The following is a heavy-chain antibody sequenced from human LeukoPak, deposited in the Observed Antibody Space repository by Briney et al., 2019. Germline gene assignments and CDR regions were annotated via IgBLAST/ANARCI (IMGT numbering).Heavy chain of an antibody. CDR2: ISSSSSYI. J-gene: IGHJ4*02. Sequence: PGGSLRLSCAASGFTFSSYGMNWVRQAPGKGLEWVSSISSSSSYIYYADSVKGRFTISRDNAKNSLYLQMNSLRAEDTALYFCARGGRDGYNLPGYFDYWGQGTLVTVSS. V-gene: IGHV3-21*04. D-gene: IGHD5-24*01. CDR3: ARGGRDGYNLPGYFDY. CDR1: GFTFSSYG.